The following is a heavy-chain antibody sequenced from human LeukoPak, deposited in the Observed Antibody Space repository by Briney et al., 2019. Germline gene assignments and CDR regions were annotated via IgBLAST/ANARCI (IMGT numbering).Heavy chain of an antibody. V-gene: IGHV1-2*02. CDR2: INPNSGGT. D-gene: IGHD3-22*01. J-gene: IGHJ4*02. CDR1: GYTFTGYY. CDR3: ARTYYYDSSGYDWDY. Sequence: GASVKVSCKASGYTFTGYYMHWVRQAPGQGLEWMGWINPNSGGTNYAQKFQGRVTMTRDTSISTAYMELSRLRSDDTAVYYCARTYYYDSSGYDWDYWGQGTLVTVSS.